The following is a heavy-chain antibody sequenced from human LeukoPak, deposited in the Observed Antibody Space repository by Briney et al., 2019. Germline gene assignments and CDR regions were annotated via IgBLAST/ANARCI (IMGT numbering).Heavy chain of an antibody. D-gene: IGHD2-8*01. V-gene: IGHV4-34*01. J-gene: IGHJ4*02. CDR1: GGSFSGYY. Sequence: PSETLSLTCAVYGGSFSGYYWSWIRQPPGKGLEWIGEINHSGSTNYNPSLKSRVTISVDTSKNQFSLKLSSVTAADTAVYYCARDSGLMVYAIMIDWGQGTLVTVSS. CDR2: INHSGST. CDR3: ARDSGLMVYAIMID.